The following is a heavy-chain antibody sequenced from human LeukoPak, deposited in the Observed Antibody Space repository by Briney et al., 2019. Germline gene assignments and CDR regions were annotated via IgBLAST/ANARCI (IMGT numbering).Heavy chain of an antibody. CDR2: ISSSSSYI. CDR1: GFTFSSYS. J-gene: IGHJ4*02. Sequence: PGGSLRLSCAASGFTFSSYSLNWVRQAPGKGLEWVSSISSSSSYIYYADSVKGRFTISRDNAKNSLYLQMNSLRAEDTAVCYCARELNAVAHSWGQGTLVTVSS. CDR3: ARELNAVAHS. V-gene: IGHV3-21*01. D-gene: IGHD6-19*01.